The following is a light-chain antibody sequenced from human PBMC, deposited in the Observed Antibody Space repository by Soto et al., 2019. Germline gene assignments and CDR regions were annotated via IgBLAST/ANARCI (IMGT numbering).Light chain of an antibody. CDR1: QSISNY. CDR3: QQSYSMPYT. Sequence: DFQITQSPSSLSASVGDRVTVTCRASQSISNYLNWYQQKAGEAPKLLIYATSSLQSGVPSRFSGSGSGTDFTLTIYGLQPEDFATYYCQQSYSMPYTFGQGTKVDIK. V-gene: IGKV1-39*01. J-gene: IGKJ2*01. CDR2: ATS.